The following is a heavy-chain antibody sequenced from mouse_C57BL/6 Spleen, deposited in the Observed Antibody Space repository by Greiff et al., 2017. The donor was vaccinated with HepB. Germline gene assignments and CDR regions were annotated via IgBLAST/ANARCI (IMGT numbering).Heavy chain of an antibody. D-gene: IGHD2-12*01. CDR2: IYPGDGDT. V-gene: IGHV1-82*01. J-gene: IGHJ4*01. CDR3: ARKGYSGYYAMDY. Sequence: QVQLKESGPELVKPGASVKISCKASGYAFSSSWMNWVKQRPGKGLEWIGRIYPGDGDTNYNGKFKGKATLTADKSSSTAYMQLSSLTSEDSAVYFCARKGYSGYYAMDYWGQGTSVTVSS. CDR1: GYAFSSSW.